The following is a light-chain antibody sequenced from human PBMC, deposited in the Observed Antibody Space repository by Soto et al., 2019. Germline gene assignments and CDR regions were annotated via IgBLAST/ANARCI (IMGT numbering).Light chain of an antibody. CDR2: KAA. J-gene: IGKJ1*01. CDR1: QSINSW. CDR3: QHYKTYSRT. V-gene: IGKV1-5*03. Sequence: DIQMTQSPSTLSASVGDRVTITCRASQSINSWLAWYQQKPGKAPNLLIYKAANLESGVPSRFSGSGSGTEFTLTIGSLQPDDFATYYCQHYKTYSRTFGQGTKVDI.